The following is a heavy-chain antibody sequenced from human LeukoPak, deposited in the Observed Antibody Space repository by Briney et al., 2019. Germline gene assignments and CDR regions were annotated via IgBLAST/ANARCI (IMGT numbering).Heavy chain of an antibody. D-gene: IGHD3-10*01. Sequence: SVKVSCKASGGTFSSYAISWVRQAPGQGLEWMGGIIPIYGTANYAQKFQGRVTITADESTSTAYMALSSLRSEDTAVYYCARITMVRGPERGNWLDPWGQGTLVTVSS. V-gene: IGHV1-69*13. CDR3: ARITMVRGPERGNWLDP. CDR2: IIPIYGTA. J-gene: IGHJ5*02. CDR1: GGTFSSYA.